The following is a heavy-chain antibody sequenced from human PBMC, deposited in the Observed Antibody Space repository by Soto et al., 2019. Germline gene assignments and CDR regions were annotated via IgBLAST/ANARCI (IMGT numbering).Heavy chain of an antibody. Sequence: SETLSLTCTGSGGFISRGGYYWSWIRQHPGKGLEWIGEINHSGSTNYNPSLKSRVTISVDTSKNQFSLKLSSVTAADTAVYYCARGDYVWGSYRYGEGIDYWGQGTLVTVS. V-gene: IGHV4-39*01. CDR2: INHSGST. D-gene: IGHD3-16*02. J-gene: IGHJ4*02. CDR3: ARGDYVWGSYRYGEGIDY. CDR1: GGFISRGGYY.